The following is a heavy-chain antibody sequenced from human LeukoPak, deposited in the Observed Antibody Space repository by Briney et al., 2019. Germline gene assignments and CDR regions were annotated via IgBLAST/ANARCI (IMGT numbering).Heavy chain of an antibody. CDR3: ARDSSTYAGPPDY. V-gene: IGHV3-48*01. J-gene: IGHJ4*02. CDR1: GFTFSSYS. CDR2: IGAAGSTI. D-gene: IGHD2-2*01. Sequence: GGSLRLSCAASGFTFSSYSMDWVRQAPGKGLEWVSYIGAAGSTIYYADSVKGRFTISRDNAKNSLFLQMNSLRAEDTAVYYCARDSSTYAGPPDYWGQGTLVTVSS.